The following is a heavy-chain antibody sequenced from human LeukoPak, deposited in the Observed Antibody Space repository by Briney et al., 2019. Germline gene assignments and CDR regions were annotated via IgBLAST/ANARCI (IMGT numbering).Heavy chain of an antibody. CDR2: ISDDGGNK. CDR1: RFILSSYG. V-gene: IGHV3-30*03. D-gene: IGHD1-14*01. J-gene: IGHJ4*02. CDR3: AIIGAAGGTTSAKKFDD. Sequence: PGGSLRLPCAASRFILSSYGIHWIRQAPGKGLQWVAAISDDGGNKYYSDSMKGRFTISRDNSQNLVYLQMNSLRTEDTAVYYCAIIGAAGGTTSAKKFDDWGQGTLVTVSS.